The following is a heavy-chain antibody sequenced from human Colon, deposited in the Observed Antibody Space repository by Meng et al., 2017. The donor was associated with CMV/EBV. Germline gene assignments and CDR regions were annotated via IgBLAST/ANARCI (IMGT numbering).Heavy chain of an antibody. V-gene: IGHV3-30*03. Sequence: SVPASALTFIRHALPWVRRARCQAQGWVAIISFAGDKKHYVGSVKGQFTISGGNSRNTLYLQRSSLRVDDTAVYFCVGEVGVRAFDSWGQGTLVTVSS. CDR2: ISFAGDKK. CDR3: VGEVGVRAFDS. J-gene: IGHJ4*02. D-gene: IGHD1-26*01. CDR1: ALTFIRHA.